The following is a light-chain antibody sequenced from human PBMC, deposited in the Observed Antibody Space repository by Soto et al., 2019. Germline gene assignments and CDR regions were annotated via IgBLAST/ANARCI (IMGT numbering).Light chain of an antibody. CDR2: ATS. CDR1: QAIFTF. J-gene: IGKJ5*01. CDR3: QQGYSLPIT. Sequence: DIQVTQSPSSLAAYVGDRVTITCRSSQAIFTFLNWYQQKEGKAPRFLIYATSNLQSGVPSRFSGTGSGTEFTLTISSLQPEDFATYFCQQGYSLPITFGQGTRLDIK. V-gene: IGKV1-39*01.